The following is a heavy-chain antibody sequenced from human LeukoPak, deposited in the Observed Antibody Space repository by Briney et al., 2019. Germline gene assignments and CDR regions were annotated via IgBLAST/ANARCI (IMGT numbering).Heavy chain of an antibody. V-gene: IGHV4-59*11. CDR1: RGPISSHY. Sequence: PSETLSLTCTVSRGPISSHYWSWIRQPPGKGLEWIASRHYRGTTNYNPSLESRVTISVDTSKNQFSLKLSSVTAADTAVYYCASLTGTNWFDPWGQGTLVTVSS. CDR3: ASLTGTNWFDP. J-gene: IGHJ5*02. CDR2: RHYRGTT. D-gene: IGHD1-7*01.